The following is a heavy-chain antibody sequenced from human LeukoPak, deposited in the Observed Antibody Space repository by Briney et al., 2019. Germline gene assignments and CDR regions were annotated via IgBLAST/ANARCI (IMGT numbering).Heavy chain of an antibody. V-gene: IGHV1-2*02. CDR3: ARADTAMGDDAFDI. D-gene: IGHD5-18*01. CDR1: GYTFTGYY. Sequence: ASVKVSCKASGYTFTGYYMHWVRQAPGQGLEWMGWINPNSGGTNYAQKFQGRVTMTRDTSISTAYMELSRLRSGDTAVYYCARADTAMGDDAFDIWGQGTMVTVSS. J-gene: IGHJ3*02. CDR2: INPNSGGT.